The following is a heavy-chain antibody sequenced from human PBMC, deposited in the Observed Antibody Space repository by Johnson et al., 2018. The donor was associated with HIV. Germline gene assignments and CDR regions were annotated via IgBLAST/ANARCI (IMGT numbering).Heavy chain of an antibody. CDR3: ARACRDGYTCDAFDI. V-gene: IGHV3-66*01. D-gene: IGHD5-24*01. J-gene: IGHJ3*02. CDR1: GLTVSSNY. Sequence: VQLVESGGGVVQPGRSLRLSCAASGLTVSSNYMSWVRQAPGKGLEWVSVISSGGSTYYADSVNGRFTISRDNSKNTLYLQMNSLRAEDTAVYYCARACRDGYTCDAFDIWGQGPMVTFSS. CDR2: ISSGGST.